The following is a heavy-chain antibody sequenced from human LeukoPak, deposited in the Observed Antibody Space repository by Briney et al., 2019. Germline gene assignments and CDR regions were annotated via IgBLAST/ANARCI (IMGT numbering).Heavy chain of an antibody. V-gene: IGHV4-39*07. Sequence: SETLSLTCAVSGGSISSSSYYWGWIRQPPGKGLEWIGSIYYSGSTYYNPSLKSRVTISVDTSKNQFSLKLSSVTAADTAVYYCASFDGDTAMAPELYYWGQGTLVTVSS. J-gene: IGHJ4*02. CDR3: ASFDGDTAMAPELYY. CDR1: GGSISSSSYY. CDR2: IYYSGST. D-gene: IGHD5-18*01.